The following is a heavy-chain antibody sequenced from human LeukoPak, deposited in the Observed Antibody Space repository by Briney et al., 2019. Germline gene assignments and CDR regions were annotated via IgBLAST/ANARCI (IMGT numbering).Heavy chain of an antibody. V-gene: IGHV1-2*02. J-gene: IGHJ4*02. Sequence: ASVKVSCKASGYTFTGYYMHWVRQAPGQGLEWMGWINPNSGGTNYAQKFQGRVTMTRDTSISTAYMELSRLRSDDTAVYYCARGLNWNRPGHIDYWGQGTLVTVSS. CDR1: GYTFTGYY. CDR2: INPNSGGT. D-gene: IGHD1-1*01. CDR3: ARGLNWNRPGHIDY.